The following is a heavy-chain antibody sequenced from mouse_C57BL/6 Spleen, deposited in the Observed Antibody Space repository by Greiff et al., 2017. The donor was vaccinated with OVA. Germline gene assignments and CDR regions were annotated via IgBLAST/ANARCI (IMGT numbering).Heavy chain of an antibody. CDR3: ARSDYDGYYPGDY. V-gene: IGHV1-54*01. CDR2: INPGSGGT. J-gene: IGHJ2*01. Sequence: VQLQQSGAELVRPGTSVKVSCKASGYAFTNYLIEWVKQRPGQGLEWIGVINPGSGGTNYNEKFKGKATLTADKSSSTAYMQLSSLTSEDSAVYFCARSDYDGYYPGDYWGQGTTLTVSS. CDR1: GYAFTNYL. D-gene: IGHD2-3*01.